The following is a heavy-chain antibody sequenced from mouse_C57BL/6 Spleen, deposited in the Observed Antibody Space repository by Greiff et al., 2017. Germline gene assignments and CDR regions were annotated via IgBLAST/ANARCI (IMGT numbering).Heavy chain of an antibody. J-gene: IGHJ2*01. CDR1: GYAFSSYW. Sequence: QVQLKESGAELVKPGASVKISCKASGYAFSSYWMNWVQQRPGKGLEWLGQIYPGDGDTNYNGKFKGKATLTADKSSSTAYMQLSSLTSEDSAVYFCARWHYYGSSPYYFDYWGQGTTLTVSS. D-gene: IGHD1-1*01. V-gene: IGHV1-80*01. CDR2: IYPGDGDT. CDR3: ARWHYYGSSPYYFDY.